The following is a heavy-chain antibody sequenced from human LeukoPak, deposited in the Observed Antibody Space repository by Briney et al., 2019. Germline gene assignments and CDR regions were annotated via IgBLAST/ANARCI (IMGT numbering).Heavy chain of an antibody. D-gene: IGHD2-21*01. V-gene: IGHV3-74*01. CDR3: ARYCAGDCYQGMDV. J-gene: IGHJ6*02. CDR2: ISGDGSTT. Sequence: PGGSLRLSCAASGFTISSYWMHWVRQVPGKGLVWVSRISGDGSTTTYADSVKGRFTISRDIAKNTVYLQMSSLGAEDTAVYYCARYCAGDCYQGMDVWGHGTTVTVSS. CDR1: GFTISSYW.